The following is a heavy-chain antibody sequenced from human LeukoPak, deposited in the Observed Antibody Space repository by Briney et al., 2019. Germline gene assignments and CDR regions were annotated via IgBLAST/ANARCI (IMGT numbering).Heavy chain of an antibody. CDR1: GGSISSYY. D-gene: IGHD3-22*01. Sequence: SSETLSLTCTVPGGSISSYYWSWIRQRPGKGLEWSGYIYYSGSTNYNPSLKSRVTISVDTSKNQFSLKLSSVTAADTAVYYCASFTYYYDSSGYPSAEYFQHWGQGTLVTVSS. CDR3: ASFTYYYDSSGYPSAEYFQH. V-gene: IGHV4-59*01. J-gene: IGHJ1*01. CDR2: IYYSGST.